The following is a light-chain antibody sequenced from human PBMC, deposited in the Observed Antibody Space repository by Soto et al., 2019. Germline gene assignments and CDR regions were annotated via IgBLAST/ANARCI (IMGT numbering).Light chain of an antibody. J-gene: IGLJ1*01. CDR3: SSYTSSRTLV. V-gene: IGLV2-11*01. CDR1: SSDVGGYNY. CDR2: DVS. Sequence: QSVLTQPRSVSGSPGQSVTISCTGTSSDVGGYNYVSWYQQHPGKAPKLIIYDVSKRPSGVPDRFSGSKSGNTASLTISGLQADDEAEYYCSSYTSSRTLVFGTGTKVTVL.